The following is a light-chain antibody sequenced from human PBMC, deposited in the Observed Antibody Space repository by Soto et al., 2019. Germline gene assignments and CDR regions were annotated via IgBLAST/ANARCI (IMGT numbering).Light chain of an antibody. J-gene: IGKJ4*01. CDR3: QQYNNWPLT. Sequence: EIVMTQSPATLSVSPGESATLSCWASQSVSSNLAWYQQKPCQAPRLLIYDVSTRATGIPTRFSGSGSGTEFTLTLSSLQSEDFAAYYCQQYNNWPLTLGGGTKVELK. V-gene: IGKV3D-15*01. CDR1: QSVSSN. CDR2: DVS.